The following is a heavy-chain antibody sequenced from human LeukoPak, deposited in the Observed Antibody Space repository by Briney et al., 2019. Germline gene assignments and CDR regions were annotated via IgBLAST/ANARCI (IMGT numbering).Heavy chain of an antibody. D-gene: IGHD1-1*01. V-gene: IGHV3-66*01. CDR2: IYSGGST. Sequence: GGSLRLSCAASGFTVSSNYMSWVRQAPGKGLEWVSVIYSGGSTYYADSVKGRFTISRDNSKNTLYLRMNSLRAEDTAVYYCARDTTNEYYFDYWGQGTLVTVSS. J-gene: IGHJ4*02. CDR1: GFTVSSNY. CDR3: ARDTTNEYYFDY.